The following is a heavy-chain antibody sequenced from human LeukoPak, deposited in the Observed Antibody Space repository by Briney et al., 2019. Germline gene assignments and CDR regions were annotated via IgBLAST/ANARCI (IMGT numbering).Heavy chain of an antibody. V-gene: IGHV4-39*01. CDR3: ARHSGSGSYDNALVY. Sequence: SETLSLTCTVSGDSTSNSTYYWAWVRPPPGKGLEWIGTIYYICSTYYKTSLRSRANISVDTSKNQFSPKLTSVTAADTAVYYCARHSGSGSYDNALVYWGHGTLVTVSS. D-gene: IGHD3-10*01. CDR2: IYYICST. CDR1: GDSTSNSTYY. J-gene: IGHJ4*01.